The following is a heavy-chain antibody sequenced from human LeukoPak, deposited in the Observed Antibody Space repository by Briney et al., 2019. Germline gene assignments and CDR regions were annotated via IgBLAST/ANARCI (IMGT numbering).Heavy chain of an antibody. CDR2: ISYSGST. Sequence: PSETLSLTCTVSGDSMSNYYWTWIRQPPGKELEWIGSISYSGSTNYNPSLKSRVTMSVDTSKNQFSLKLNPVTAADTAVYYCARSGLVRGVSTWGQGTLVTVSS. V-gene: IGHV4-59*01. CDR1: GDSMSNYY. CDR3: ARSGLVRGVST. D-gene: IGHD3-10*01. J-gene: IGHJ4*02.